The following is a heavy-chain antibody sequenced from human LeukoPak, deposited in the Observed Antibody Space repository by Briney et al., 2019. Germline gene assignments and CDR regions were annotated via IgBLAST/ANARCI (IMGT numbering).Heavy chain of an antibody. CDR1: GFTFSSYG. CDR3: AKAIGRVRRTHPYYYYGMDV. J-gene: IGHJ6*02. V-gene: IGHV3-30*18. D-gene: IGHD3-10*01. CDR2: ISYDGSNK. Sequence: PGGSLRLSCAASGFTFSSYGMHWVRQAPGKGLEWVAVISYDGSNKYYADSVKGRFTISRDNSKNTLYLQMNSLRAEDTAVYYCAKAIGRVRRTHPYYYYGMDVWGQGTTVTASS.